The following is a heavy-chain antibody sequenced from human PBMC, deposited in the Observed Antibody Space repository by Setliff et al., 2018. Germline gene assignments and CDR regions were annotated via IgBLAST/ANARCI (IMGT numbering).Heavy chain of an antibody. CDR1: GYSFSDYG. CDR3: ASEYGYSSSMDV. D-gene: IGHD6-19*01. Sequence: ASVKVSCKASGYSFSDYGISWVRQAPGQGLEWMGWINSYNGNTNYARKFQGRVTVTTDTSTSTAHMELRSLTSDDTAVYYCASEYGYSSSMDVWGNGTTVTVSS. CDR2: INSYNGNT. J-gene: IGHJ6*04. V-gene: IGHV1-18*01.